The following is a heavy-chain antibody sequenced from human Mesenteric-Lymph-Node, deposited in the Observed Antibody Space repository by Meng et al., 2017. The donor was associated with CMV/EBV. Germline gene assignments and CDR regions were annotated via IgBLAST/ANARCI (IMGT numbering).Heavy chain of an antibody. V-gene: IGHV3-21*01. J-gene: IGHJ4*02. Sequence: GGSLRLSCAASGFTFSSYEMNWVRQAPGKGLEWVSTISSISHYIYYADSVRGRFTISRDNAKNSVYLQMNSLRAEDTAVYYCARDLSRQQPLGFDYWGQGTLVTVSS. CDR2: ISSISHYI. D-gene: IGHD6-6*01. CDR3: ARDLSRQQPLGFDY. CDR1: GFTFSSYE.